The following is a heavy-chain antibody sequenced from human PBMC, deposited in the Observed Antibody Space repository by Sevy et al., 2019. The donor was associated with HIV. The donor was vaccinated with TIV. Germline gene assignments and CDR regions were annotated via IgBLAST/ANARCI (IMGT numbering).Heavy chain of an antibody. CDR3: ARRGDNNWFDP. CDR1: GVSISGGAYY. Sequence: SETLSLTCTVSGVSISGGAYYWGWIRQPPGKGLEWIGSISYTGSTYYNPSLKSRVTISVDTSKNQFSLKLTSVTAAYPAVYYCARRGDNNWFDPWGQGTLVTVSS. V-gene: IGHV4-39*01. J-gene: IGHJ5*02. CDR2: ISYTGST. D-gene: IGHD2-15*01.